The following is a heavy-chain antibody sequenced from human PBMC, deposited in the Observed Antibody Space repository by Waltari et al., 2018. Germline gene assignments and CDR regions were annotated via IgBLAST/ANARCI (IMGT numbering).Heavy chain of an antibody. CDR3: ATYIGASVGTAAFDV. D-gene: IGHD1-1*01. Sequence: QLQLQESGPGLVKPSETLSLTCSVSGVSITSNRPYWGWIRHPPGQGLEWIGTMSSTGATYSSPSLESRVTVSRDTSKNQLSLKLVSVTAADTAVYYCATYIGASVGTAAFDVWGQGTMVAVSS. CDR2: MSSTGAT. J-gene: IGHJ3*01. V-gene: IGHV4-39*01. CDR1: GVSITSNRPY.